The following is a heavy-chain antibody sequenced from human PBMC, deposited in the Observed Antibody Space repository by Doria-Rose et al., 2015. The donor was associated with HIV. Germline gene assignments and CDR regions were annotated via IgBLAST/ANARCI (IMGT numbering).Heavy chain of an antibody. Sequence: VQLQQWGPGLVKPSETLSLTCTVPGGSISSYYWSWIRQPPGKGLEWIGCVFYSGSTNYSPSLKRRVTISLDASKNQFSLNLNSVTAADTAVYYCARSNNWNFNWSDPWGQGTLVTVSS. D-gene: IGHD1-7*01. CDR2: VFYSGST. V-gene: IGHV4-59*01. J-gene: IGHJ5*02. CDR3: ARSNNWNFNWSDP. CDR1: GGSISSYY.